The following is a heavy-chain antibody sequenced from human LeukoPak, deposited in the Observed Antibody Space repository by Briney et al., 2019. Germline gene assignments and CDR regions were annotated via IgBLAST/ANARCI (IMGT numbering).Heavy chain of an antibody. D-gene: IGHD3-3*01. V-gene: IGHV4-59*01. CDR3: ARDLGELTIFGVPPPGY. J-gene: IGHJ4*02. CDR1: GGSISSYY. Sequence: SETLSLTCTVSGGSISSYYWSWIRQPPGKGLEWIGYIYYNGSTNYNPSLKSRVTISVDTSKNQFSLKLSSVTAADTAVYYCARDLGELTIFGVPPPGYWGQGTLVTVSS. CDR2: IYYNGST.